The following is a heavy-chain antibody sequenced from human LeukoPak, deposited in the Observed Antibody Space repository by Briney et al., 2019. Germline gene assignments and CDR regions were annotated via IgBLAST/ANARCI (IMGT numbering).Heavy chain of an antibody. V-gene: IGHV3-7*01. CDR1: GFTFSSYW. CDR3: AKGVSKNP. J-gene: IGHJ5*02. CDR2: IKEDGSEK. Sequence: GGSLRLSCTASGFTFSSYWMSWVPQAPGKGLEWVANIKEDGSEKYYVESVKGRFIISRDNTKNSLYLQMSSLRAGDTAVYYCAKGVSKNPWGQGTLVTVSS.